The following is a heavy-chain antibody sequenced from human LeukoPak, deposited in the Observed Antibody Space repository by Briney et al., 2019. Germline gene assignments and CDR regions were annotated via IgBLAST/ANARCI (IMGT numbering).Heavy chain of an antibody. CDR3: ARADIVVVPAAPDAFDI. V-gene: IGHV4-34*01. Sequence: SETLSLTCAVYGGSFSGYYWSWIRKPPGKGLEWIGEINHSGSTNYNPSLKSRVTISVDTSKNQFSLKLSSVTAADTAVYYWARADIVVVPAAPDAFDIWGQGTMVTVSS. J-gene: IGHJ3*02. CDR2: INHSGST. CDR1: GGSFSGYY. D-gene: IGHD2-2*01.